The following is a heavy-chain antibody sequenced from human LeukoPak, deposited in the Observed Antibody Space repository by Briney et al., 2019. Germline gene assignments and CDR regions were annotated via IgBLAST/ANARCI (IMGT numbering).Heavy chain of an antibody. CDR2: ISGSGGST. J-gene: IGHJ4*02. CDR3: AKDKAKWSYFDY. Sequence: GGSLRLSCAASGFTFSSYAMSWVRQAPGKGREWVSAISGSGGSTYYADSVKGRFTISRDNSKNTLYLQMNSLRAEDTAVYYCAKDKAKWSYFDYWGQGTLVTVSS. D-gene: IGHD2-15*01. V-gene: IGHV3-23*01. CDR1: GFTFSSYA.